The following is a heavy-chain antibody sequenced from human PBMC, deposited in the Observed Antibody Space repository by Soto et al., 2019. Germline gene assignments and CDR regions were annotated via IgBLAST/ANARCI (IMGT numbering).Heavy chain of an antibody. D-gene: IGHD1-26*01. Sequence: GESLKISCKGSGYSFTSYWIGGVRQMPGKGLEWMGIIYPGDSDTRYSPSFQGQVTISADKSISTAYLQWSSLKASDTAMYYCARLEGATPYYYYGMDVWGQGTTVTVSS. CDR3: ARLEGATPYYYYGMDV. CDR1: GYSFTSYW. J-gene: IGHJ6*02. V-gene: IGHV5-51*01. CDR2: IYPGDSDT.